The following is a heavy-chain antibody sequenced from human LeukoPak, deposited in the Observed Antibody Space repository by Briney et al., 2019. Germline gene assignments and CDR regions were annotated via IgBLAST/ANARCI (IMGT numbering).Heavy chain of an antibody. Sequence: ASVKVSCKASGGTFRSYAISWVRQAPGQGLEWMGRIIPILGIANYAQKFQGRVTITADKSTSTAYMELSSLRSEDTAVYYCARDPGVGMATYYFDYWGQGTLVTVSS. CDR3: ARDPGVGMATYYFDY. CDR2: IIPILGIA. D-gene: IGHD5-24*01. J-gene: IGHJ4*02. V-gene: IGHV1-69*04. CDR1: GGTFRSYA.